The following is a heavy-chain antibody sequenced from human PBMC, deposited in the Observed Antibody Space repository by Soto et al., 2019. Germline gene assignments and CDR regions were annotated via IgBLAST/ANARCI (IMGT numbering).Heavy chain of an antibody. CDR1: GGSLSVYY. D-gene: IGHD6-13*01. Sequence: PSETLSLTCAVYGGSLSVYYWSWIRQPPGKGLEWIGEINHSGSTKYNTSLKSRVTISVDTSKNQFSLKLSSVTAADTAVYYCARSSRWRYSSSPIDYWGQGTLVT. CDR3: ARSSRWRYSSSPIDY. J-gene: IGHJ4*02. CDR2: INHSGST. V-gene: IGHV4-34*01.